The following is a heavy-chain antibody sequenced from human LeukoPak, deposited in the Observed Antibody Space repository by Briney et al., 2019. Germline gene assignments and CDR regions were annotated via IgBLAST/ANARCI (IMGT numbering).Heavy chain of an antibody. V-gene: IGHV3-21*01. D-gene: IGHD3-10*01. CDR3: ARDSNYGSGTYVY. CDR2: ISSSSSYI. CDR1: GFTFSSYS. Sequence: GGSLRLSCAASGFTFSSYSMNWVRQAPGKGLEWVSSISSSSSYIYYADSVKGRFTISRDNAKNSLYLQMNSLRAEDTAVYYFARDSNYGSGTYVYWGQGTLVSVSS. J-gene: IGHJ4*02.